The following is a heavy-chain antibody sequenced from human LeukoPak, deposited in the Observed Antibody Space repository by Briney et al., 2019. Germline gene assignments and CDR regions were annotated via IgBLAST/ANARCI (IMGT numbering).Heavy chain of an antibody. CDR3: ASLPVVHGSGDYYYAMDV. J-gene: IGHJ6*02. CDR1: GFTFSSYA. Sequence: GGSLRLSCAASGFTFSSYAMSWVRQAPGKGLEWVSAISGSGGSTYYADSVKGRFTISRENAKNSLYLKMNSLRAEDTAVYYCASLPVVHGSGDYYYAMDVWGQGTTVTVSS. V-gene: IGHV3-23*01. D-gene: IGHD2-15*01. CDR2: ISGSGGST.